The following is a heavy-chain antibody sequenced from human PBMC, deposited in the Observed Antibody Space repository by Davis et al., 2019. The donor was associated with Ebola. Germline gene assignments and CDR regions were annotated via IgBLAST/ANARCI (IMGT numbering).Heavy chain of an antibody. CDR3: ARDQYSSAFLYYFHY. CDR2: ISSSSSTI. D-gene: IGHD6-6*01. Sequence: GSLRLSCAASGFTFSSYSMNWVRQAPGKGLEWVSYISSSSSTIYYADSVKGRFTISRDNAQNSLYLLMNSLRAEDTAVYYCARDQYSSAFLYYFHYWGQGTLVTVSS. J-gene: IGHJ4*02. V-gene: IGHV3-48*04. CDR1: GFTFSSYS.